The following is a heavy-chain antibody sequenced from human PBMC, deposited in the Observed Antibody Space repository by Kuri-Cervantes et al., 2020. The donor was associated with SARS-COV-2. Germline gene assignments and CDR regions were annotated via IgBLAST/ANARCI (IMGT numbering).Heavy chain of an antibody. D-gene: IGHD1-26*01. CDR1: GFTFSSYE. Sequence: GGSLRLSCAASGFTFSSYEMNWVRQTPGKGLEWVSYISSTGDTIYYADSVKGRFTISRDNAKNSLYLLMNSLRAEDTAVYYCTRWRVGAKTWGQGTLVTVSS. CDR2: ISSTGDTI. CDR3: TRWRVGAKT. V-gene: IGHV3-48*03. J-gene: IGHJ4*02.